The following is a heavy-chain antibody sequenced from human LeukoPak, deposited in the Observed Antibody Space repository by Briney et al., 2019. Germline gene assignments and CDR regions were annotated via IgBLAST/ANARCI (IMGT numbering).Heavy chain of an antibody. CDR3: ARPSVPTSIDY. V-gene: IGHV3-21*01. J-gene: IGHJ4*02. Sequence: GGSLRLSCAASGFTFSSYSMNWVRQAPGKGLEWVSSISSSSSYIYYADSVKGRFTISRDNAKNSLYLQMNSLRAEDTAVCYCARPSVPTSIDYWGQETLVTVSS. CDR2: ISSSSSYI. CDR1: GFTFSSYS. D-gene: IGHD1-1*01.